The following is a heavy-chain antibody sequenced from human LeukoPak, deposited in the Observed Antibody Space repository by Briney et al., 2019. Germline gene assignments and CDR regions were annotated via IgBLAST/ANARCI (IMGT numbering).Heavy chain of an antibody. CDR3: ARGGVAVAGTPGAYYFDY. CDR1: GGTFSSYA. Sequence: APVKVSCKASGGTFSSYAISWVRQAPGQGLEWMGGIIPIFGTANYAQKFQGRVTITADESTSTAYMELSSLRSEDTAVYYCARGGVAVAGTPGAYYFDYWGQGTLVTVSS. V-gene: IGHV1-69*13. J-gene: IGHJ4*02. D-gene: IGHD6-19*01. CDR2: IIPIFGTA.